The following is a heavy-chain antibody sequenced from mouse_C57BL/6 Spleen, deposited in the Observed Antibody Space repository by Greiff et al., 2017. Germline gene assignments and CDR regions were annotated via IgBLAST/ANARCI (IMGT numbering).Heavy chain of an antibody. J-gene: IGHJ4*01. Sequence: EVKLMESGGGLVQPGGSMKLSCVASGFTFSNYWMNWVRQSPEKGLEWVAQIRLKSDNYATHYAESVKGRFTISRDDSKSSVYLQMNNLRAEDTGIYYCTGFYYYGSSPLYAMDYWGQGTSVTVSS. CDR1: GFTFSNYW. CDR3: TGFYYYGSSPLYAMDY. V-gene: IGHV6-3*01. D-gene: IGHD1-1*01. CDR2: IRLKSDNYAT.